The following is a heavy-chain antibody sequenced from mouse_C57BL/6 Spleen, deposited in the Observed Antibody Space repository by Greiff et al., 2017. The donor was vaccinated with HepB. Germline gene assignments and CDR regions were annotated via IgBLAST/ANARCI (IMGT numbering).Heavy chain of an antibody. CDR3: ARSEYYYGSSYRYFDV. Sequence: QVQLQQPGAELVMPGASVKLSCKASGYTFTSYWMHWVKQGPGQGLEWIGEIDPSDSYTNYNQKFKGKSTLTVDKSSNTAYMQLSSLTSEDSAVYYCARSEYYYGSSYRYFDVWGTGTTVTVSS. CDR2: IDPSDSYT. J-gene: IGHJ1*03. D-gene: IGHD1-1*01. CDR1: GYTFTSYW. V-gene: IGHV1-69*01.